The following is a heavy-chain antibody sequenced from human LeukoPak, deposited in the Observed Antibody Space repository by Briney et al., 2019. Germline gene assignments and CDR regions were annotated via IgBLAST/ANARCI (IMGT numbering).Heavy chain of an antibody. CDR3: VRDGDAYNFDW. Sequence: PGGSLRLSCAASGFTFSPFCMHWVRQAPGKGLEWVSRIKGDGTYKNYADSVRGRFSISRDNTRNTLSLQMNSLRAEDSAVYFCVRDGDAYNFDWWGQGVLVTVSS. J-gene: IGHJ4*02. CDR1: GFTFSPFC. V-gene: IGHV3-74*01. CDR2: IKGDGTYK. D-gene: IGHD5-24*01.